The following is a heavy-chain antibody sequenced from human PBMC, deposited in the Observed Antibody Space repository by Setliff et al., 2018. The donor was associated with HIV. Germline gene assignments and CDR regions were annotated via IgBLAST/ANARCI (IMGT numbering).Heavy chain of an antibody. CDR3: AKGVKYLDP. J-gene: IGHJ5*02. V-gene: IGHV3-53*01. Sequence: GGSLRLSCAASGFTLSNNYMTWVRQAPGKGLEWVSVICDDGRTYYADSVKGRFTISRDTSINLVYLHTHRLIAEDTAVYYCAKGVKYLDPWGQGTLVTVSS. CDR2: ICDDGRT. CDR1: GFTLSNNY. D-gene: IGHD2-2*02.